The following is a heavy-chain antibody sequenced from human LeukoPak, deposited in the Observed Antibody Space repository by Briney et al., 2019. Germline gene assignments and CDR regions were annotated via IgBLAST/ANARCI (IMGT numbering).Heavy chain of an antibody. CDR1: GFTFSSYN. J-gene: IGHJ4*02. D-gene: IGHD4-11*01. V-gene: IGHV3-21*01. CDR2: ISSHSSYI. CDR3: ARGNYPSI. Sequence: TGGSLRLSCATSGFTFSSYNMCWVRQAPGKGLEWVSSISSHSSYIYYADSVKGRFTISRDNAQNSLYLQMNSLRAEDTAVYYCARGNYPSIWGQGTLLTVSS.